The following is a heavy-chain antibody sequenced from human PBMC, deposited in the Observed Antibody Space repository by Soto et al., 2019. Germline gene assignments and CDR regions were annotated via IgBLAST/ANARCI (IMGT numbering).Heavy chain of an antibody. D-gene: IGHD4-17*01. CDR3: ARGRTTVVTPHLYSCYGMDV. Sequence: QVQLQESGPGLVKPSETLSLTCTVSGGSVSSGSYYWSWIRQPPGKGLEWIGYIYYSGSTNYNPSLKGRLTLSVDTSKSQFSLTLSAVTAADTAVYYCARGRTTVVTPHLYSCYGMDVWGQGTTGTVSS. V-gene: IGHV4-61*01. J-gene: IGHJ6*02. CDR2: IYYSGST. CDR1: GGSVSSGSYY.